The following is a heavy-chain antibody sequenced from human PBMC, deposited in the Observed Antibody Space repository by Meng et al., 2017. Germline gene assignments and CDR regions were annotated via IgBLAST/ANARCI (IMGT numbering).Heavy chain of an antibody. D-gene: IGHD2-21*02. CDR3: ARDFSPYCGGDCYSVNDY. J-gene: IGHJ4*02. V-gene: IGHV1-2*02. CDR2: INPNSGGT. Sequence: ASVKVSCKASGYIFTGYYMHWVRQAPGQGLEWMGWINPNSGGTNYAQKFHGRVTMTRDTSISTAYMELSRLRSDDTAVYYCARDFSPYCGGDCYSVNDYWGQGTLVTVSS. CDR1: GYIFTGYY.